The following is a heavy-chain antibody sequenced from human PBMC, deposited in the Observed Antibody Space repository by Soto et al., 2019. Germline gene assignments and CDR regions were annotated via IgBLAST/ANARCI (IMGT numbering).Heavy chain of an antibody. J-gene: IGHJ4*02. D-gene: IGHD1-26*01. V-gene: IGHV3-21*01. CDR3: AREDGIVGATTAFDY. CDR1: GFTFSTYN. CDR2: INGRGNYI. Sequence: EVLLVESGGGLVKPGGSLRLSCAASGFTFSTYNMNWVRQAPGKGLEWVSSINGRGNYIYYTDAVKGRFTISRDNAKTSLYLQMNSRSAEATAVYYWAREDGIVGATTAFDYWGQGTLVTVSS.